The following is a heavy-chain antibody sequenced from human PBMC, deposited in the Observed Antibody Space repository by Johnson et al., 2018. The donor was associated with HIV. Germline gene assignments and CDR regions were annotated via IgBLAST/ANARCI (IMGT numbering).Heavy chain of an antibody. Sequence: QVQLVESGGGVVRPGGSLRLSCAASGFTFDDYGMSWVRQAPGKGLEWVAVISYDGSNKYYADSVKGRFTISRDNSKNTLYLQMNSLRAEDTALYYCARDAGENAFDIWGQGTMVTVSS. D-gene: IGHD7-27*01. CDR1: GFTFDDYG. V-gene: IGHV3-30*03. J-gene: IGHJ3*02. CDR3: ARDAGENAFDI. CDR2: ISYDGSNK.